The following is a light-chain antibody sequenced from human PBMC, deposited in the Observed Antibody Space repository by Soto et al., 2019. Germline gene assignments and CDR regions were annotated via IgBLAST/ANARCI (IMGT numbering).Light chain of an antibody. J-gene: IGKJ4*01. CDR1: QNIQTY. V-gene: IGKV1-33*01. CDR2: DVT. Sequence: DIQMTQSPSYLSASVGDRVPITCQASQNIQTYLNWYQQKSGEAPRLVIYDVTALETGVPSRFSGSGSATHFTLTITSLQPEDFATYFCQHYDNLPITFGGGTRVDMK. CDR3: QHYDNLPIT.